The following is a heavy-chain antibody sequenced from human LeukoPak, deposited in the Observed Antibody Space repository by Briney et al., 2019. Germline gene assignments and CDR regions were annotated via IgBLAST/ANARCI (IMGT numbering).Heavy chain of an antibody. V-gene: IGHV3-30*18. CDR1: GFTFSNFG. CDR3: AKLSVSVIAVATKGAAFDV. D-gene: IGHD6-19*01. J-gene: IGHJ3*01. CDR2: ASYDGTDK. Sequence: GTSLRLSCAASGFTFSNFGMHRVRQAPGRGLEWVAVASYDGTDKYYGDSVKGRFTISRDNSKNTLYLQMNSLTTEDTAVYYCAKLSVSVIAVATKGAAFDVWGQGTMVIVSS.